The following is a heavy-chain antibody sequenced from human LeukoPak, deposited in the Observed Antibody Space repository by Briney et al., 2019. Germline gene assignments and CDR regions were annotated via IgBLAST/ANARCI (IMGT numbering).Heavy chain of an antibody. Sequence: SETLSLTCTVSGGSISSVTDYWGWIRQPPGKGLEWIGVVYYTGSNDNNPSLKRRVTLSVDTSKNQFALKLSSVTAADTAVYYCARHERTSYCNGGSCELLDDWGQGTLVTVSS. CDR3: ARHERTSYCNGGSCELLDD. J-gene: IGHJ4*02. V-gene: IGHV4-39*01. CDR1: GGSISSVTDY. CDR2: VYYTGSN. D-gene: IGHD2-15*01.